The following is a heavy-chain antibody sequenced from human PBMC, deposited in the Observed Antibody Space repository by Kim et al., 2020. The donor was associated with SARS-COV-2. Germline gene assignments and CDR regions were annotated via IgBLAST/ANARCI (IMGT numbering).Heavy chain of an antibody. D-gene: IGHD3-22*01. CDR3: AKDISWGYYDSSASTAGFDY. Sequence: GGSLRLSCAASGFTFDDYAMHWVRQAPGKGLEWVSGISWNSGSIGYADSVKGRFTISRDNAKNSLYLQMNSLRAEDTALYYCAKDISWGYYDSSASTAGFDYWGQGTLVTVSS. CDR2: ISWNSGSI. J-gene: IGHJ4*02. V-gene: IGHV3-9*01. CDR1: GFTFDDYA.